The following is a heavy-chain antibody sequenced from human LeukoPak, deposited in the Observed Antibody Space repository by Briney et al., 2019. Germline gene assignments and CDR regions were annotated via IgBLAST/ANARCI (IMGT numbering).Heavy chain of an antibody. CDR3: ARGTRSYYKDAFDI. CDR1: GFTFSSYG. V-gene: IGHV3-30*19. D-gene: IGHD3-10*01. CDR2: IWYDGSNK. Sequence: GRSLRLSCAASGFTFSSYGMHWVRQAPGKGLEWVAVIWYDGSNKYYADSVKGRFTISRDNSKNTLYLQMNSLRAEDTAVYYCARGTRSYYKDAFDIWGQGTMVTVSS. J-gene: IGHJ3*02.